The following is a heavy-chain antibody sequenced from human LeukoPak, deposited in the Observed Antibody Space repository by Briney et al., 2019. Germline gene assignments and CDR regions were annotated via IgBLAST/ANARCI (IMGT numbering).Heavy chain of an antibody. D-gene: IGHD3-10*01. Sequence: PGGSLRLSCVASGFTFSSHLMHWVRQVPGKGLVCVSRIDSDGSKTDYADSVKGRFTISRDNAKNTLYLQMNSLRAEDTAVYYCAREFRVVPDIWGQGTMVTVSS. J-gene: IGHJ3*02. CDR3: AREFRVVPDI. CDR2: IDSDGSKT. V-gene: IGHV3-74*01. CDR1: GFTFSSHL.